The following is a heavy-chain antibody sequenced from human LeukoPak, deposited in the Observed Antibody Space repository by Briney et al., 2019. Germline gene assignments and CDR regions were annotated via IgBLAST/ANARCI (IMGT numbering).Heavy chain of an antibody. J-gene: IGHJ3*02. CDR1: GFTFSSYA. CDR3: AKDREAVSHSWGSGSYPSLPDAFDI. D-gene: IGHD3-10*01. Sequence: GGSLRLSCAASGFTFSSYAMSWVRQAPGKGLEWVSAISGSGGSTYYADSVKGRFTISRDNSKNTLYLQMNSLRAEDTAVYYCAKDREAVSHSWGSGSYPSLPDAFDIWGQGTMVTVSS. CDR2: ISGSGGST. V-gene: IGHV3-23*01.